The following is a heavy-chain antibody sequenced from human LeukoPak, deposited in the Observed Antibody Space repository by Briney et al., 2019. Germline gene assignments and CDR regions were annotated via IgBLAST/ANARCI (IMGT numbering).Heavy chain of an antibody. D-gene: IGHD3-22*01. J-gene: IGHJ4*02. CDR2: IHYSGST. CDR3: AKGVNSGYYLALGY. V-gene: IGHV4-30-4*01. Sequence: PSQTLSLTCTVSGGSISSGDFYWSWIRQPPGTGLEWIGYIHYSGSTYYNPSLKSRVTISVDTSKNQFSLKLSSVTAADTAVYYCAKGVNSGYYLALGYWGQGTLVTVSS. CDR1: GGSISSGDFY.